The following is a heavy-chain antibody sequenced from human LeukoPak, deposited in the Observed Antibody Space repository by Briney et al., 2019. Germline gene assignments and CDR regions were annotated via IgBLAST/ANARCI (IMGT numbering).Heavy chain of an antibody. CDR2: IYYSGST. D-gene: IGHD6-13*01. Sequence: PSETLTLTCTVSGASISSYYWSWIRQPPGKGLEWIGYIYYSGSTKYNPSLKSRVTISVDTSKNQFSLKVSSVTAEDTAVYYCASGPYPAAGTDHQFDYWGQGLVIPVSS. CDR1: GASISSYY. CDR3: ASGPYPAAGTDHQFDY. V-gene: IGHV4-59*01. J-gene: IGHJ4*02.